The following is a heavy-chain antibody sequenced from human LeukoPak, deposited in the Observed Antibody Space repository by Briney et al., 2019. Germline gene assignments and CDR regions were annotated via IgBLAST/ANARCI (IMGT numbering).Heavy chain of an antibody. CDR2: IYYSGST. J-gene: IGHJ6*03. CDR3: ARRWTRTRNIVVVPAALYYYMDV. Sequence: SETLSLTCTVSGGSISSYYWSWIRQPPGKGLEWIGYIYYSGSTNYNPSLKSRVTISVDTSKNQFSLKLSSVTAADTAVYYYARRWTRTRNIVVVPAALYYYMDVWGKGTTVTVSS. V-gene: IGHV4-59*08. CDR1: GGSISSYY. D-gene: IGHD2-2*01.